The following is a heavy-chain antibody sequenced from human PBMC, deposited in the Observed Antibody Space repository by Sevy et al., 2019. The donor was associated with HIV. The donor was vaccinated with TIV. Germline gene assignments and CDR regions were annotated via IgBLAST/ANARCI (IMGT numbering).Heavy chain of an antibody. J-gene: IGHJ4*02. CDR3: AKRTDYDILTGYYCFDY. CDR1: GFTFSSYA. V-gene: IGHV3-23*01. CDR2: INGSGGST. Sequence: GGSLRLSCAASGFTFSSYAMSWVRQAPGKGLEWVSAINGSGGSTYYADSVKGRFTISRANSKNTLYLQMNSLRAEDTAVYYCAKRTDYDILTGYYCFDYWGQGTLVTVSS. D-gene: IGHD3-9*01.